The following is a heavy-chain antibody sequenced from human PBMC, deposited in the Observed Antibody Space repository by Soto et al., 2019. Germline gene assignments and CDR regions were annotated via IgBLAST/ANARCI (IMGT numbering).Heavy chain of an antibody. J-gene: IGHJ5*02. Sequence: PGGSLRLSCAASGFTFSSYSMNWVRRAPGKGLEWVSYISSSSSTIYYADSVKGRFTISRDNAKNSLYLQMNSLRDEDTAVYYCAREAGTWHLPLNWFDPWGQGTLVTVSS. CDR2: ISSSSSTI. D-gene: IGHD6-19*01. CDR1: GFTFSSYS. V-gene: IGHV3-48*02. CDR3: AREAGTWHLPLNWFDP.